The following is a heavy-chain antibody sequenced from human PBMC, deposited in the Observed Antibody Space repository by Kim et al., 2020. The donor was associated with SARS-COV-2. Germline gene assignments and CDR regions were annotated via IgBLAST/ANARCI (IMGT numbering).Heavy chain of an antibody. D-gene: IGHD3-3*01. Sequence: KDRFTISRDNSKNTLYLQMGSLRTDDMAVYYCARTYYDFWSGYPQGYFDLWGRGTLVTVSS. CDR3: ARTYYDFWSGYPQGYFDL. J-gene: IGHJ2*01. V-gene: IGHV3-64*01.